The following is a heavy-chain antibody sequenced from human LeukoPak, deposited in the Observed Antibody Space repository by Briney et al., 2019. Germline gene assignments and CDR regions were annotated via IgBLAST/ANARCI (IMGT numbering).Heavy chain of an antibody. Sequence: GGSLRLSCAASGFTFSSYGMHWVRQAPGKGLEWVAIILYDGSNKYYADSVKGRFTISRGNSKNTLYLQMNSLRAEDTAVYYCARDGYCSSTSWLGCYYYMDVWGKGTTVTVSS. D-gene: IGHD2-2*01. J-gene: IGHJ6*03. CDR1: GFTFSSYG. CDR2: ILYDGSNK. CDR3: ARDGYCSSTSWLGCYYYMDV. V-gene: IGHV3-30*03.